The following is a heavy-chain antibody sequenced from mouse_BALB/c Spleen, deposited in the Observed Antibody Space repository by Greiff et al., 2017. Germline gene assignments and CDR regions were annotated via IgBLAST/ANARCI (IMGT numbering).Heavy chain of an antibody. D-gene: IGHD1-2*01. CDR3: ARHEDPSITTASGAMDY. Sequence: VQLQQSGAELVRPGTSVKVSCKASGYAFTNYLIEWVKQRPGQGLEWIGVINPGSGGTNYNEKFKDKATLTADKSSSTVYMELSRLTSEDSAVYFCARHEDPSITTASGAMDYWGQGTSVTVSS. J-gene: IGHJ4*01. CDR2: INPGSGGT. V-gene: IGHV1-54*01. CDR1: GYAFTNYL.